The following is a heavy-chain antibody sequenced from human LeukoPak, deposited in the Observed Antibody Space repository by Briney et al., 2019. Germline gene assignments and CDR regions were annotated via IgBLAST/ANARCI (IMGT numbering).Heavy chain of an antibody. J-gene: IGHJ4*02. D-gene: IGHD1-14*01. Sequence: SETLSLTCTVSGVSISSYYWSWIRQPPGKGLEWIGYIYYSGSTNYNPSLKSRVTISVDTSKNQFSLKLSSVTAADTAVYYCARGFGIPGTSTFDYWGQGTLVTVSS. V-gene: IGHV4-59*01. CDR2: IYYSGST. CDR3: ARGFGIPGTSTFDY. CDR1: GVSISSYY.